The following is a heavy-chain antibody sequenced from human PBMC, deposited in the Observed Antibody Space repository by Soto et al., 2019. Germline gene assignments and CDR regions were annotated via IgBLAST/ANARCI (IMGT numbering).Heavy chain of an antibody. CDR1: GGSISSYY. D-gene: IGHD4-17*01. V-gene: IGHV4-59*01. J-gene: IGHJ6*02. CDR2: IYYSGST. CDR3: ARVAGKGDYRFGGMDV. Sequence: KPSETLSLTCAVSGGSISSYYWSWIRQPPGKGLEWIGYIYYSGSTNYNPSLKSRVTISVDTSKNQFSLKLSSVTAADTAVYYCARVAGKGDYRFGGMDVWGQGTTVTVSS.